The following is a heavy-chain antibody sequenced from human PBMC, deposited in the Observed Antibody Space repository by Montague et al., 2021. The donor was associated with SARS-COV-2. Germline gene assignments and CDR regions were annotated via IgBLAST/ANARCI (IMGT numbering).Heavy chain of an antibody. V-gene: IGHV4-4*07. J-gene: IGHJ6*02. D-gene: IGHD3-10*01. CDR3: AREAWFGDKTSASEYYGMDV. Sequence: SETLSLTRTVSGGSISSYYWSWIRQPAGKGLEWIGRIYTSGSTNXNPSLKSRVTMSVDTSKNQFSLKLSSVTAADTAVYYCAREAWFGDKTSASEYYGMDVWGQETTVTVSS. CDR2: IYTSGST. CDR1: GGSISSYY.